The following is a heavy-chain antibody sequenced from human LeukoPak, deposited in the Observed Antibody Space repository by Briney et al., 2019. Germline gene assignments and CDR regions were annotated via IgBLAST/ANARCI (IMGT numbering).Heavy chain of an antibody. CDR3: EREWFGELI. Sequence: GGSLRLSCAASGFTFSAYSMNWVRQAPGKGLEWISFIRHDSSDIYDADSVKGRFTISRDNGKNSVYLQMNSLRAEDTAVYYCEREWFGELIWGQGTLVTVSS. V-gene: IGHV3-48*01. J-gene: IGHJ4*02. CDR2: IRHDSSDI. D-gene: IGHD3-10*01. CDR1: GFTFSAYS.